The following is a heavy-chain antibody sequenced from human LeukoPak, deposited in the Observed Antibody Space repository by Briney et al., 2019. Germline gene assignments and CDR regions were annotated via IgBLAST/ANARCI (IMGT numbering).Heavy chain of an antibody. CDR1: GFTFSSYG. CDR2: IRYDGSNK. CDR3: AKDNGGSYYHFDY. J-gene: IGHJ4*02. V-gene: IGHV3-30*02. Sequence: GGSLRLSCAASGFTFSSYGMHWVRQAPGKGLEWVAFIRYDGSNKYYADSVKGRFTISRDNSKNTLYLQMNSLRAEDTAVYYCAKDNGGSYYHFDYWGQGTLVTVSS. D-gene: IGHD1-26*01.